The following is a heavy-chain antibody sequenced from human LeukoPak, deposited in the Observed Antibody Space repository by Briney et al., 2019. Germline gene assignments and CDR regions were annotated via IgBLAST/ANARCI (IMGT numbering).Heavy chain of an antibody. J-gene: IGHJ4*02. CDR1: GYSFTSYW. CDR3: ARPDCSGGGCYLVPY. CDR2: IDPSDSYT. V-gene: IGHV5-10-1*01. D-gene: IGHD2-15*01. Sequence: GESLKISCKGSGYSFTSYWINWVRQMPGKGLEWMGRIDPSDSYTDYSPSFQGHVTTSADKSITTAYLHWSSLEASDTAMYYCARPDCSGGGCYLVPYWGQGTLVTVSS.